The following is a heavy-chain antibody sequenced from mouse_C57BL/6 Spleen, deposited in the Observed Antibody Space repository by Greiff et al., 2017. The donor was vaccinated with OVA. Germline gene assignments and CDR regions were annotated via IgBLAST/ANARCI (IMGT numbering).Heavy chain of an antibody. CDR3: ARAWDYDGGAWFAY. CDR2: IDPNSGGT. D-gene: IGHD2-4*01. Sequence: QVQLQQPGAELVKPGASVKLSCKASGYTFTSYWMHWVKQRPGRGLEWIGRIDPNSGGTKYNEKFKSKATLTVDKPSSTAYMQISSLTSEDSAVYYWARAWDYDGGAWFAYWGQGTLVTVSA. J-gene: IGHJ3*01. V-gene: IGHV1-72*01. CDR1: GYTFTSYW.